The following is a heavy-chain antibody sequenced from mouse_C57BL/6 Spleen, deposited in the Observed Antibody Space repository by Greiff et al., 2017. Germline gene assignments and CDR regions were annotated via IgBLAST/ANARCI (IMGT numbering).Heavy chain of an antibody. CDR3: ASNWDWYFDV. CDR2: IYPGDGDT. D-gene: IGHD4-1*01. CDR1: GYAFSSYW. V-gene: IGHV1-80*01. Sequence: QVHVKQSGAELVKPGASVKISCKASGYAFSSYWMNWVKQRPGKGLEWIGQIYPGDGDTNYNGKCKGKATLTADKSSSTAYMQLSSLPSGDAAVYFCASNWDWYFDVWGTGTTVTVSS. J-gene: IGHJ1*03.